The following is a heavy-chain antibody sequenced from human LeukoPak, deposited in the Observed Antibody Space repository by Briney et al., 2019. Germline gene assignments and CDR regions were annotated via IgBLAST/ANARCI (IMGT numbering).Heavy chain of an antibody. CDR3: AKDTHRLLMVYADDY. CDR2: ISGSGGST. J-gene: IGHJ4*02. V-gene: IGHV3-23*01. CDR1: GFTFSSYG. D-gene: IGHD2-8*01. Sequence: GGSLRLSCAASGFTFSSYGMSWVRQAPGKGLEWVSAISGSGGSTYYADSVKGRFTISRDNSKNTLYLQMNSLRAEDTAVYYCAKDTHRLLMVYADDYWGQGTLVTVSS.